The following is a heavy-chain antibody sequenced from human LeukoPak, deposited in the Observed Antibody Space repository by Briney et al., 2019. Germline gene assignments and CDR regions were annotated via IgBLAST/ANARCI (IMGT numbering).Heavy chain of an antibody. J-gene: IGHJ5*02. CDR1: GYTLTELS. D-gene: IGHD6-13*01. CDR3: ATSGYSSSWYSNWFDP. V-gene: IGHV1-24*01. CDR2: FDPEDGET. Sequence: GASVKVSCKVSGYTLTELSMHWVRQAPGKGLEWMGGFDPEDGETIYAQKFRGRVTMTEDTSTDTAYMELSSLRSEDTAVYYCATSGYSSSWYSNWFDPWGQGTLVTVSS.